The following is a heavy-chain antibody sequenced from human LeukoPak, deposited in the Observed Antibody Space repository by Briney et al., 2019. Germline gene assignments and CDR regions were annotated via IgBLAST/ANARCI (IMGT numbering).Heavy chain of an antibody. CDR3: ARPLNGYSYGHFDY. D-gene: IGHD5-18*01. CDR2: INPNSGGT. Sequence: EAXXKVSCKASGYTFTSYDINWVRQAPGQGLEWMGRINPNSGGTNYAQKFQGRVTMTRDTSISTAYMELSRLRSDDTAVYYCARPLNGYSYGHFDYWGQGTLVTVSP. J-gene: IGHJ4*02. V-gene: IGHV1-2*06. CDR1: GYTFTSYD.